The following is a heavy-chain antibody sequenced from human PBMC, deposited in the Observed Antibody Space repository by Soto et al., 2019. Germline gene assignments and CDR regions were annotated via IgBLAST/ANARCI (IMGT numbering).Heavy chain of an antibody. D-gene: IGHD3-22*01. V-gene: IGHV3-9*01. J-gene: IGHJ3*02. CDR2: ISWNSGSI. CDR1: GFTFDDYA. Sequence: VQLVESGGGLVQPGRSLRLSCAASGFTFDDYAMHWVRQAPGKGLEWVSGISWNSGSIGYADSVKGRFTISRDNAKNSLYLQMNSLRAEDTALYYCARITMIVGYRGAFDIWGQGTMVTVSS. CDR3: ARITMIVGYRGAFDI.